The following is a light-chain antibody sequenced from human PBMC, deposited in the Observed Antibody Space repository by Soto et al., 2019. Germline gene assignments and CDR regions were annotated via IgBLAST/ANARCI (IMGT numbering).Light chain of an antibody. CDR1: QSVGVF. J-gene: IGKJ4*01. CDR3: QQSSITPPT. CDR2: AAS. V-gene: IGKV1-39*01. Sequence: DIQMTQSPSSLSASAGDRVTITCRASQSVGVFLNWFQHKPGEAPKLLIFAASKLQSGVPSRFSGSGSGTDFTLTISSLQPEDFATYYCQQSSITPPTFGGGTKVDIK.